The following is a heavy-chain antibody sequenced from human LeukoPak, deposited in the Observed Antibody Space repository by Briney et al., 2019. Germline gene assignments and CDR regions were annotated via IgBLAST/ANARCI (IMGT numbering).Heavy chain of an antibody. V-gene: IGHV3-30-3*01. CDR2: ISYDGSNK. J-gene: IGHJ4*02. D-gene: IGHD3-10*01. Sequence: GGSLRLSCAASGFTFSSYAMHWVRQAPGKGLEWVAAISYDGSNKYYADSVKGRFTISRDNSKNTLYLQMNSLRAEDTAVYYCASGSTARLVRGVSTFDYWGQGTLVTVSS. CDR3: ASGSTARLVRGVSTFDY. CDR1: GFTFSSYA.